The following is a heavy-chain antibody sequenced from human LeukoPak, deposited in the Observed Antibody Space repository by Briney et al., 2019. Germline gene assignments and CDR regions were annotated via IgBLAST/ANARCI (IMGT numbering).Heavy chain of an antibody. J-gene: IGHJ4*02. CDR3: AREGYSYGWLTY. CDR1: KFTFSNYG. CDR2: IRSSSTTI. D-gene: IGHD5-18*01. Sequence: GGSLRLSCTASKFTFSNYGMQWVRQAPGKGLEWVSYIRSSSTTIYYADSVKGRFTISRDNAKNSLFLQMNSLRAEDTAVYYCAREGYSYGWLTYWGQGTLVTVSS. V-gene: IGHV3-48*01.